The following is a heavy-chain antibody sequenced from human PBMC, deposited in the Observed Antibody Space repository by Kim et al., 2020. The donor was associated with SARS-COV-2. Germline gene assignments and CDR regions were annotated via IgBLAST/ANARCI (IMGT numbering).Heavy chain of an antibody. Sequence: GGSLRLSCAASGFTFSSYGMHWVRQAPGKGLEWVAVISYDGSNKYYADSVKGRFTISRDNSKNTLYLQMNNLRAEDPAVYYCAKDEPLRGWLVPFDIWGQGTMVTVSS. D-gene: IGHD6-19*01. V-gene: IGHV3-30*18. CDR2: ISYDGSNK. J-gene: IGHJ3*02. CDR1: GFTFSSYG. CDR3: AKDEPLRGWLVPFDI.